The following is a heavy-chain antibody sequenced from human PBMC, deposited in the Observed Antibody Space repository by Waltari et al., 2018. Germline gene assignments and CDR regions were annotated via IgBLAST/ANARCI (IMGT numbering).Heavy chain of an antibody. CDR3: ARGKAGNYPYFDY. D-gene: IGHD1-7*01. CDR2: IYYSGST. J-gene: IGHJ4*02. CDR1: GGSISSRSYS. Sequence: QVQLQESGPGLVKPSETLSLTCTVSGGSISSRSYSWGWIRQPPGKGLEWIGSIYYSGSTYYNPSLKSRVTISVDTSKNQFSLKLSSVTAADTAVYYCARGKAGNYPYFDYWGQGTLVTVSS. V-gene: IGHV4-39*07.